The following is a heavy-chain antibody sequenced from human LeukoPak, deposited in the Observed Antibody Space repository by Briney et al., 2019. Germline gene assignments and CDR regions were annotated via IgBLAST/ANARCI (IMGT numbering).Heavy chain of an antibody. J-gene: IGHJ4*02. CDR2: IYHSGST. D-gene: IGHD3-3*01. Sequence: SETLSLTCTVSAYSISSAYYWGWIRQPPGKGLEWIGSIYHSGSTYYNPSLKSRVTISVDTSKNQFSLRLTSVTAADTAVYFCARGAEYYAIWRGYAGYSDYWGQGISVTVSS. V-gene: IGHV4-38-2*02. CDR3: ARGAEYYAIWRGYAGYSDY. CDR1: AYSISSAYY.